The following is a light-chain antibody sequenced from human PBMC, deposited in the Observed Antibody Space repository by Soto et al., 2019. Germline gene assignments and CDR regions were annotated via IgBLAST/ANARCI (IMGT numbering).Light chain of an antibody. CDR1: QSVSSN. V-gene: IGKV3-20*01. CDR2: GAS. J-gene: IGKJ5*01. CDR3: QLYGISPH. Sequence: EIVMTQSPAALSVSPGERATLSCRASQSVSSNLAWYQQKPGQAPRLLIYGASSRATGIPDRFSGSASGTDFTLTINRLEPEDFAVYYCQLYGISPHFGQGTRLEI.